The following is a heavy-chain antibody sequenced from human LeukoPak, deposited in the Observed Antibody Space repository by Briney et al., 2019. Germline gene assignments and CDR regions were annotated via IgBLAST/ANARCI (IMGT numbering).Heavy chain of an antibody. V-gene: IGHV1-2*02. CDR3: ARDAIAAAGAGA. J-gene: IGHJ4*02. CDR1: GYTFTDYS. CDR2: INPNSGGT. D-gene: IGHD6-13*01. Sequence: ASVKVSCKASGYTFTDYSMHWVRQAPGQGLEWMGWINPNSGGTDYAQKFQGRVTMTRDTSISTAYLEVSRLTSDDTAVYLCARDAIAAAGAGAWGQGTLVTVSS.